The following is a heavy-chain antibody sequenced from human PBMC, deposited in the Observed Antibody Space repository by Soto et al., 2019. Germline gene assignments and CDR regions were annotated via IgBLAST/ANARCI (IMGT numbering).Heavy chain of an antibody. CDR2: IHYSGTT. D-gene: IGHD6-13*01. J-gene: IGHJ4*02. CDR1: GGSMRNYF. Sequence: SSETLSLTCTVSGGSMRNYFWTWIRQPTGKGLEWIGYIHYSGTTSFFPSYNPSLRGRVTISEDKSKNQFSLKLLSVTTADTAVYFCAAGEASSRNLAPYYLDFWGQGTLVTVSS. CDR3: AAGEASSRNLAPYYLDF. V-gene: IGHV4-59*01.